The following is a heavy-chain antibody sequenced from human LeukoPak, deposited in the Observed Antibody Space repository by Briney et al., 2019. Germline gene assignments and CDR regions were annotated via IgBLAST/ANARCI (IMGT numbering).Heavy chain of an antibody. D-gene: IGHD3-22*01. V-gene: IGHV1-46*01. CDR2: INPSGGST. J-gene: IGHJ5*02. Sequence: ASVKVSCKASGYTFTSYYMHWVRQAPGQGLEWMGIINPSGGSTSYAQKFRGRVTMTRDMSTSTVYMELSSLRSEDTAVYYCAREVYYDSSGYQGWFDPWGQGTLVTVSS. CDR1: GYTFTSYY. CDR3: AREVYYDSSGYQGWFDP.